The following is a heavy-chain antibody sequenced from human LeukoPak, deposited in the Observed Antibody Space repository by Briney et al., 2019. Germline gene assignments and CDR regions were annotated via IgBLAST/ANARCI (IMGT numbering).Heavy chain of an antibody. Sequence: PGGSLRLSCAASGFTVSSNYMSWVRPTPGKGVEWVSVIYAGGTTYHADSVKGGFTLSTDNSKNTLYLQMKSLRGENTAVYYCARELYNYGVYWGQGTQVTVSS. CDR1: GFTVSSNY. D-gene: IGHD5-18*01. J-gene: IGHJ4*02. CDR3: ARELYNYGVY. V-gene: IGHV3-53*01. CDR2: IYAGGTT.